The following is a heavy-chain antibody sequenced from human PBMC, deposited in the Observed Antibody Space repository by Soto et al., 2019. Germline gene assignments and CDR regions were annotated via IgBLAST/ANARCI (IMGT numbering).Heavy chain of an antibody. CDR3: AKDVNPHSSSPNFDY. CDR1: GFTFSSYA. CDR2: ISGSGGGT. D-gene: IGHD6-6*01. J-gene: IGHJ4*02. Sequence: GGSLRLSCAASGFTFSSYAMSWVRQAPGKGLEWVSAISGSGGGTYYADSVKGRFTISRDNSKNTLYLQMNSLRAEDTAVYYCAKDVNPHSSSPNFDYRGQGTLVTVSS. V-gene: IGHV3-23*01.